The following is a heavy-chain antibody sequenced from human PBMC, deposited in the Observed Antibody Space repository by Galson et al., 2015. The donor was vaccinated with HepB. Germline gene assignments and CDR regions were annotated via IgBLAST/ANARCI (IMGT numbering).Heavy chain of an antibody. J-gene: IGHJ4*02. CDR2: TSSDGRSE. V-gene: IGHV3-30*18. D-gene: IGHD6-19*01. CDR1: GLTISSFD. Sequence: SLRLSCAASGLTISSFDMHWVRQAPGKGLEWVGVTSSDGRSEWYGDSVRGRFAVSRDNSRNTVFLQMNGLRREDTALYYCAKDTSVTTGWCDGLDNWGQGTLVTVSP. CDR3: AKDTSVTTGWCDGLDN.